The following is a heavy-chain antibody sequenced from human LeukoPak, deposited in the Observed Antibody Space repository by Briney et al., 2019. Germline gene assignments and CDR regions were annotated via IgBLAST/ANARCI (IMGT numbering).Heavy chain of an antibody. CDR3: ARVWFGGLWYHFDL. V-gene: IGHV3-21*01. CDR2: ISSSSSYI. D-gene: IGHD3-10*01. Sequence: GGSLRLSCAASGFTFSSYSMNWVRQAPGKGLEWVSSISSSSSYIYYADSLRGRFTISRDNAKNSLYLQMNSLRAEDTAVYYCARVWFGGLWYHFDLWGRGTLVTVSS. CDR1: GFTFSSYS. J-gene: IGHJ2*01.